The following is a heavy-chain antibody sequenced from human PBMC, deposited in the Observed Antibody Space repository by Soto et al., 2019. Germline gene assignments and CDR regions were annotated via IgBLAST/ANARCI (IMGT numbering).Heavy chain of an antibody. CDR2: IYYSGST. CDR1: GGSISSGDYY. CDR3: AREGGSGSYYRPTNRAFDI. V-gene: IGHV4-30-4*01. D-gene: IGHD3-10*01. Sequence: PSETLSLTCTVSGGSISSGDYYWSWIRQPPGKGLEWIGYIYYSGSTYYNPSLMSRVTISVDTSKNQFSLKLSSVTAADTAVYYCAREGGSGSYYRPTNRAFDIWGQGTMVTVSS. J-gene: IGHJ3*02.